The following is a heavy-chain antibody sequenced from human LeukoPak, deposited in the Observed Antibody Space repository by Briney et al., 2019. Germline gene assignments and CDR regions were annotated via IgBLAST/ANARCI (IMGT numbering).Heavy chain of an antibody. CDR2: ISTDGSTT. Sequence: AGGSLRLSCAASGFTFSSYWMHWVRQAPGKGLVWVSRISTDGSTTTYADSVKGRFTISRDNSKNTLYLQMNSLRAEDTAVYYCARHRAEYYYGMDVWGQGTTVTVSS. CDR1: GFTFSSYW. J-gene: IGHJ6*02. V-gene: IGHV3-74*01. D-gene: IGHD6-25*01. CDR3: ARHRAEYYYGMDV.